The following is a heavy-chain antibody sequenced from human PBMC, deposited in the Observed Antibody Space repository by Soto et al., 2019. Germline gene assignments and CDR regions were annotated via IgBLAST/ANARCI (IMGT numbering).Heavy chain of an antibody. Sequence: GASVKVSCKASGGPYNSFAISWVRQAPGEGLEWIGGIIPVFGTATYAQKFKGRVTITAEVSTSTAYMELSSLTSEDTAVYYCARFLGGAGSYYDGQNYNYYNGMDVWGQGTTVTVS. D-gene: IGHD3-10*01. CDR2: IIPVFGTA. J-gene: IGHJ6*02. CDR1: GGPYNSFA. V-gene: IGHV1-69*01. CDR3: ARFLGGAGSYYDGQNYNYYNGMDV.